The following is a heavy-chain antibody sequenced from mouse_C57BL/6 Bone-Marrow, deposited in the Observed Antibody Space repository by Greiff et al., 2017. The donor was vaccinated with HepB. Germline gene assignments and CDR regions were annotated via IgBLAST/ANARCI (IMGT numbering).Heavy chain of an antibody. V-gene: IGHV1-55*01. CDR3: ARRIDDYDVGTEFAY. CDR2: IYPGSGST. Sequence: QVQLQQSGAELVKPGASVKMSCKASGYTFTSYWITWVKQRPGQGLEWIGDIYPGSGSTNYNEKFKSKATLTVDTSSSTAYMQLSSLTSEDSAVYYCARRIDDYDVGTEFAYWGQGTLVTVSA. D-gene: IGHD2-4*01. J-gene: IGHJ3*01. CDR1: GYTFTSYW.